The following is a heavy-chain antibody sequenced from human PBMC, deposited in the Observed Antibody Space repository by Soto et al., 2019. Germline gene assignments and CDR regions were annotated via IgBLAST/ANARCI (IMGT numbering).Heavy chain of an antibody. V-gene: IGHV3-23*01. CDR3: AKDHRPYYYDSSGYYPSDY. D-gene: IGHD3-22*01. CDR1: GFTFSNYA. J-gene: IGHJ4*02. CDR2: ISGSGGST. Sequence: GGSLRLSCAASGFTFSNYAMTWVRQGPGKGLEWVSGISGSGGSTYYADSVKGRFTISRDNSKNTLYLQMNSLRAEDTAVYYCAKDHRPYYYDSSGYYPSDYWGQGTLVTVSS.